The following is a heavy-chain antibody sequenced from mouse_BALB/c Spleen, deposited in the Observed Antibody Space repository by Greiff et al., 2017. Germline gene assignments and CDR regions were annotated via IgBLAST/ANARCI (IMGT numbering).Heavy chain of an antibody. CDR2: ISYDGSN. V-gene: IGHV3-6*02. Sequence: ESGPGLVKPSQSLSLTCSVTGYSITSGYYWNWIRQFPGNKLEWMGYISYDGSNNYNPSLKNRISITRDTSKNQFFLKLNSVTTEDTATYYCARDYRYIDYWGQGTTLTVSS. J-gene: IGHJ2*01. D-gene: IGHD2-14*01. CDR3: ARDYRYIDY. CDR1: GYSITSGYY.